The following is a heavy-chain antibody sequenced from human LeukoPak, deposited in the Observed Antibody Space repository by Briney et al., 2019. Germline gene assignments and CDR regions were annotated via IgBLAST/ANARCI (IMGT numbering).Heavy chain of an antibody. Sequence: PGGSLRLSCAASEFTLRTYSMNWVRQAPGKGLEWVSSISSSSSYIYYADSVKGRFTISRDNAKNSLYLQMNSLRAEDTAVYYCATSGGGYSYGLFDYWGQGTLVTVSS. J-gene: IGHJ4*02. CDR1: EFTLRTYS. V-gene: IGHV3-21*01. CDR2: ISSSSSYI. D-gene: IGHD5-18*01. CDR3: ATSGGGYSYGLFDY.